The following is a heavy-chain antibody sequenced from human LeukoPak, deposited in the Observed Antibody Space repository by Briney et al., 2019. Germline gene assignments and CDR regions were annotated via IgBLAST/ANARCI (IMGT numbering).Heavy chain of an antibody. CDR3: ARVPYDSSGYTYYFDY. V-gene: IGHV1-69*06. CDR2: IIPIFGTA. J-gene: IGHJ4*02. D-gene: IGHD3-22*01. Sequence: ASVKVSCKASGGTFSSYAISWVRQAPGQGLEWMGGIIPIFGTANYAQKFQGRVTITADKSTSTAYMELSSLRSEDTAVYYCARVPYDSSGYTYYFDYWGQGTLVTVSS. CDR1: GGTFSSYA.